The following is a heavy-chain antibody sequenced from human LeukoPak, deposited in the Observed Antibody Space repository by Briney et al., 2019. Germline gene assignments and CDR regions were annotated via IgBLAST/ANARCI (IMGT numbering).Heavy chain of an antibody. Sequence: ASVKVSCKASGYTFTSYGISWVRQAPGQGLEWMGWISAYNGNTNYAQKLQGRVTMTTDTSTSTAYVELRSLRSDDTAVYYCARDRIVRYSGSYGAFDIWGQGTMVTVSS. J-gene: IGHJ3*02. D-gene: IGHD1-26*01. V-gene: IGHV1-18*01. CDR1: GYTFTSYG. CDR2: ISAYNGNT. CDR3: ARDRIVRYSGSYGAFDI.